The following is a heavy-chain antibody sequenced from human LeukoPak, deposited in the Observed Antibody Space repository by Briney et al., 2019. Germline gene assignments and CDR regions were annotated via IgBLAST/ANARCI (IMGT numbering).Heavy chain of an antibody. V-gene: IGHV3-66*01. D-gene: IGHD6-19*01. Sequence: PGGSLRLSCAASGFTVSSNYMSWVRQAPGKGLEWVSVIYSGGSTYYADSVKGRFTISRDNSKNTLYLQMNSLRAEDTAVYYCAREGSGYSSGWYGYWGQGTLVTVSS. CDR2: IYSGGST. CDR3: AREGSGYSSGWYGY. CDR1: GFTVSSNY. J-gene: IGHJ4*02.